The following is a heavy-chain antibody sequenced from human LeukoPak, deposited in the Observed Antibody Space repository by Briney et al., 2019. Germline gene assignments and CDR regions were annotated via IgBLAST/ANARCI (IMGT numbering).Heavy chain of an antibody. D-gene: IGHD3-10*01. CDR3: ARDAYYGSRSYLYYFDY. J-gene: IGHJ4*02. CDR1: GFTFSSYA. Sequence: GGSLRLSCAASGFTFSSYAMHWVRQAPGKGLEWVAVISYDGSNKYYADSVKGRFTISRDNSKNTLYLQMNSLRAEDTAVYYCARDAYYGSRSYLYYFDYWGQGTLVTVSS. CDR2: ISYDGSNK. V-gene: IGHV3-30-3*01.